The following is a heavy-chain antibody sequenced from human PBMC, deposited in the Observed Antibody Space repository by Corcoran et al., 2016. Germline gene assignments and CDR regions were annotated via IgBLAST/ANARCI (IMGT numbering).Heavy chain of an antibody. J-gene: IGHJ6*02. D-gene: IGHD3-10*01. CDR3: ARGHYYSLDV. CDR2: INSDGSGT. V-gene: IGHV3-74*01. CDR1: GFTFSDYW. Sequence: EVQLVESGGGLVQPGGSLRLSCAASGFTFSDYWMHWVRQAPGKGLVWVSRINSDGSGTIYADSVKGRFTISRDNAKKTLNVQMRSLRAEDTAVYYCARGHYYSLDVWGQGTTVTVSS.